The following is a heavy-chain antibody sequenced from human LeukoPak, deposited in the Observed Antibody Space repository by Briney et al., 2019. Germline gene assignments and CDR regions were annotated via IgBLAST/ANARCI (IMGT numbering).Heavy chain of an antibody. J-gene: IGHJ4*02. CDR2: ISSSSSTI. V-gene: IGHV3-48*04. Sequence: PGGSLRLSCAASGFTFGSYSMNWVRQAPGKGLEWVSYISSSSSTIYYADSVKGRFTISRDNAKNSLYLQMNSLRAEDTAVYSSYGSGIPRVGWGQGTLVTVSS. CDR3: YGSGIPRVG. CDR1: GFTFGSYS. D-gene: IGHD3-10*01.